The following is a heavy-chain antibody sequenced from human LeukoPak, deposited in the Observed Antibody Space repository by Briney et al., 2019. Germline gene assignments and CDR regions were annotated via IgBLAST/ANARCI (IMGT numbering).Heavy chain of an antibody. D-gene: IGHD6-13*01. CDR1: GGSISSGGYY. J-gene: IGHJ4*02. Sequence: SETLSLTCTVSGGSISSGGYYWSWIRQHPGKGLEWIGYIYYSGSTYYNPSLKSRVTISVDTSKNQFSLKLSSVTAADTAVYYCAREIKRAADGRNFDYWGQGTLVTVSS. CDR2: IYYSGST. V-gene: IGHV4-31*03. CDR3: AREIKRAADGRNFDY.